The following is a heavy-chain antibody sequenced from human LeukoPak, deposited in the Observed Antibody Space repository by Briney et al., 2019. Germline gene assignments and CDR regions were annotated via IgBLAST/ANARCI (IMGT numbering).Heavy chain of an antibody. V-gene: IGHV1-2*02. CDR2: INPNSGGT. D-gene: IGHD6-19*01. J-gene: IGHJ3*02. CDR1: GYTFTGYY. CDR3: ARMSSGWTPGAPDI. Sequence: ASVKVSCKASGYTFTGYYMHWVRQAPGQGLEWMGWINPNSGGTNYAQKFQGRVTMTRDTSISTAYMELSRLRSDDTAVYYCARMSSGWTPGAPDIWGQGTMVTVSS.